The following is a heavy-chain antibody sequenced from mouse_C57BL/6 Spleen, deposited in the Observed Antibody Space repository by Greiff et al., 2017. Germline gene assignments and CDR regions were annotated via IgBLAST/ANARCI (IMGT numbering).Heavy chain of an antibody. J-gene: IGHJ4*01. CDR3: ATSISTMVTTRAMDY. CDR2: IWSGGST. Sequence: QVQLQESGPGLVQPSQSLSITCTVSGFSLTSYGVHWVRQSPGKGLEWLGVIWSGGSTDYNAAFISRLSISKDNSKSQVFFKMNSLQADDTAIYYCATSISTMVTTRAMDYWGQGTSVTVSS. D-gene: IGHD2-2*01. V-gene: IGHV2-2*01. CDR1: GFSLTSYG.